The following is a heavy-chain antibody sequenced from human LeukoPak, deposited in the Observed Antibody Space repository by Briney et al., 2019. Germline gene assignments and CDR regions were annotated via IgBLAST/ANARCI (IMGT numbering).Heavy chain of an antibody. J-gene: IGHJ4*02. CDR1: GYTFTAYY. D-gene: IGHD5-24*01. CDR2: INPANGYA. Sequence: ASVKVSCKASGYTFTAYYMHWVRRAPGQKLEWRGWINPANGYAKYSQALQGRVTITRDTSASAAYLELSSLRSEDTAVYYCAIRDGYRDYWGQGTLVTVSS. CDR3: AIRDGYRDY. V-gene: IGHV1-3*03.